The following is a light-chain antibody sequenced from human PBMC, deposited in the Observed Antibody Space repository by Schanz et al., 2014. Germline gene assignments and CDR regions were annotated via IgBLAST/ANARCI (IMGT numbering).Light chain of an antibody. CDR3: QHYNSYPWT. CDR1: QSITTW. CDR2: AAS. Sequence: DIQMTQSPSALSASVGDRVTITCRASQSITTWLAWYQQKPGKAPKLLIYAASTLQSGVPSRFSGSGSWTEFTLTISSLQPDDFASYYCQHYNSYPWTFGQGTKVEIK. V-gene: IGKV1-5*01. J-gene: IGKJ1*01.